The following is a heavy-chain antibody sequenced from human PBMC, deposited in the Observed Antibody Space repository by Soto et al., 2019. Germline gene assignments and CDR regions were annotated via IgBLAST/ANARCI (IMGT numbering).Heavy chain of an antibody. CDR2: MNPNNGNT. Sequence: ASVKVSCKAAAYTFTSYDINWVRQATGQDFEWMGWMNPNNGNTAYAQKFQGRFTMTRDTSKSTAFMELSSLTSEDTAVYYCARGPRNWGVDYWGQGTLVTVSS. J-gene: IGHJ4*02. D-gene: IGHD7-27*01. CDR1: AYTFTSYD. CDR3: ARGPRNWGVDY. V-gene: IGHV1-8*01.